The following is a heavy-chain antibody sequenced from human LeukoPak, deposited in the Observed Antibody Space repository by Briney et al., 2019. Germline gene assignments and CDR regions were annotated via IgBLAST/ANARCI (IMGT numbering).Heavy chain of an antibody. CDR1: GYTFTGYY. J-gene: IGHJ6*03. CDR2: INPNSGGT. CDR3: ARDQNEYDFWSGYYAYYYYYYMDV. Sequence: GASVKVSCKASGYTFTGYYMHWVRQAPGQGLEWMGWINPNSGGTNYAQKFQGRVTMTRDTSISTAYVELSRLRSDDTAVYYCARDQNEYDFWSGYYAYYYYYYMDVWGKGTTVTVSS. V-gene: IGHV1-2*02. D-gene: IGHD3-3*01.